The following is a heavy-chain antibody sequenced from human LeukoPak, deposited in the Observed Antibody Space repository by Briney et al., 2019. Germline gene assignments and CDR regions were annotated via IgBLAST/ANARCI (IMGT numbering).Heavy chain of an antibody. Sequence: GESLKISCRGSGYTFTTYWINWVRQMPGKGLEWMGRINPSGSNTYYSPSFQGHVTISADKSINTAYLQWSSLKASDTAMYYCGYCGGSCYIPDYWGQGTLITVSS. CDR1: GYTFTTYW. CDR3: GYCGGSCYIPDY. V-gene: IGHV5-10-1*01. J-gene: IGHJ4*02. CDR2: INPSGSNT. D-gene: IGHD2-15*01.